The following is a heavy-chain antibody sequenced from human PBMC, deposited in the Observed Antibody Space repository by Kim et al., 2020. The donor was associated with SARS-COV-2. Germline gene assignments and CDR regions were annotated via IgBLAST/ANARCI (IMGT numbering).Heavy chain of an antibody. CDR3: ARNYYDSSGYQIIDY. D-gene: IGHD3-22*01. V-gene: IGHV1-69*01. J-gene: IGHJ4*02. Sequence: AQNFQGRVPITADESTSTAYMELSSLRSEDTAVYYCARNYYDSSGYQIIDYWGQGTLVTVSS.